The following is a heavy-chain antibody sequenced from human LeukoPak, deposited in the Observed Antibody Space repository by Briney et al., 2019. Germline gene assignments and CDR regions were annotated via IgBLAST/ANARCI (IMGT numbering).Heavy chain of an antibody. J-gene: IGHJ4*02. CDR2: IYYSGST. Sequence: PSETLSLTCTVSGGSISSGDYYWSWIRQPPGKGLEWIGYIYYSGSTYYNPSLKSRVTISVDTSKNQFSLKLSSVTAADTAVYYCARGVRWLQRKTYYFDYWGQGTLVTVSS. CDR3: ARGVRWLQRKTYYFDY. V-gene: IGHV4-30-4*01. CDR1: GGSISSGDYY. D-gene: IGHD5-24*01.